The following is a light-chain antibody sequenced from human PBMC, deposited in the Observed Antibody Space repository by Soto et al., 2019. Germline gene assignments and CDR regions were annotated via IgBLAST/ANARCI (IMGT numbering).Light chain of an antibody. CDR2: SNT. Sequence: QSVLTQPPSASGTPGQTIAISCSGGSSNIGSHTVNWYQQLPGTAPRLLIDSNTQRPSGVPDRFSGSKSGTSASLAISGLHSEYEGDYYCAAWYDSRNGVVFGGGTTVTVL. CDR3: AAWYDSRNGVV. CDR1: SSNIGSHT. V-gene: IGLV1-44*01. J-gene: IGLJ2*01.